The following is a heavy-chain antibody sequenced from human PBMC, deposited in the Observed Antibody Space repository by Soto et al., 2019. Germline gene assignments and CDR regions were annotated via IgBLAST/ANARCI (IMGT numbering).Heavy chain of an antibody. V-gene: IGHV2-26*01. CDR3: ARMDGDYNYYGLDV. CDR1: GFSLTNGRMG. J-gene: IGHJ6*02. Sequence: SGPTLVNPTEPLTLTCSVSGFSLTNGRMGVSWIRQPPGKALEWLAHSFSDAERSHSTSMQSRLNMYKDSSGSQVVLTITNMAPADTATYFCARMDGDYNYYGLDVWGHGIAVTVSS. CDR2: SFSDAER. D-gene: IGHD4-17*01.